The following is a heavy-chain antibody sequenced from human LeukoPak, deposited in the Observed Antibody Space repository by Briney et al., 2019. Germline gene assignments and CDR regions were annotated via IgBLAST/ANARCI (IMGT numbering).Heavy chain of an antibody. CDR2: IYESGT. V-gene: IGHV4-38-2*02. Sequence: PSETLSLTCSVSGYSISRGYFWGWIRQTPVKGLEWIATIYESGTYYSPSLKSRLTISMDTSKNQFFLNLRSVTAADTAIYYCARVPPLRGSNWYGRWFDPWGQGILVTVSS. CDR3: ARVPPLRGSNWYGRWFDP. D-gene: IGHD6-13*01. CDR1: GYSISRGYF. J-gene: IGHJ5*02.